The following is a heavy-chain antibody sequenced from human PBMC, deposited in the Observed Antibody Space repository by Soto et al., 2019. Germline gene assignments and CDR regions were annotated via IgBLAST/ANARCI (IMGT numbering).Heavy chain of an antibody. Sequence: QVQLVQSGAEVKKPGASVRVSCKASGYVFPSYDITWVRQAPGHGLEWMGWVTPGSGYKGYAQNFQGRVTLTRNMSISTVYMELSSLRSEDTAVYYCARADPMHYSMDVWGKGKTVTVSS. CDR1: GYVFPSYD. CDR3: ARADPMHYSMDV. CDR2: VTPGSGYK. V-gene: IGHV1-8*01. J-gene: IGHJ6*03.